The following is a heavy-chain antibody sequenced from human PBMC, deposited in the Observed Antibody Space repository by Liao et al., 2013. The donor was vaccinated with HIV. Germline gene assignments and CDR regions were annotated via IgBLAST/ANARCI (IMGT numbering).Heavy chain of an antibody. D-gene: IGHD2-15*01. CDR3: AREGWELPDYYYYMDV. J-gene: IGHJ6*03. CDR2: IYYSGST. V-gene: IGHV4-59*12. Sequence: QVQLQESGAGLLKPSETLSLTCTVSGGSINDYFWSWIRQPPGKGLEYIGYIYYSGSTNFNPSLKSRVTMSLDTSKNQFSLKLSSVTAADTAVYYCAREGWELPDYYYYMDVWGKGTTVTVSS. CDR1: GGSINDYF.